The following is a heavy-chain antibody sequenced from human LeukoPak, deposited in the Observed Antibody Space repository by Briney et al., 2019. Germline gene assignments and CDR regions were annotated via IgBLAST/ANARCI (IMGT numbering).Heavy chain of an antibody. CDR1: GYSISSSYY. V-gene: IGHV4-38-2*02. J-gene: IGHJ4*02. D-gene: IGHD6-19*01. CDR3: ARGVVGSGWSEGTGY. Sequence: SETLSLTCTVSGYSISSSYYWGWIRQPPGKGLEWIGSIYHSGSTYYNPSLKSRVTISVDTSKNQFSLKLSSVTAADTAVYYCARGVVGSGWSEGTGYWGQGTLVTVSS. CDR2: IYHSGST.